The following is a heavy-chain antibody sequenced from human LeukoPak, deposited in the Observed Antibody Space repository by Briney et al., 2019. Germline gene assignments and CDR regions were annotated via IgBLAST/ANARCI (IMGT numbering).Heavy chain of an antibody. V-gene: IGHV4-39*07. CDR3: AKDLDYGDYADY. D-gene: IGHD4-17*01. CDR2: IYYSGST. J-gene: IGHJ4*02. CDR1: GGSISSSSYY. Sequence: SETLSLTCTVSGGSISSSSYYWGWIRQPPGKGLEWIGSIYYSGSTYYNPSLKSRVTISVDTSKNQFSLKLSSVTAADTAVYYCAKDLDYGDYADYWGQGTLVTVSS.